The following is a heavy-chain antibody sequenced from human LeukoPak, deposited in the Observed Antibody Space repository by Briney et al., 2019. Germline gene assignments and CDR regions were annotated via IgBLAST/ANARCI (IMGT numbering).Heavy chain of an antibody. D-gene: IGHD3-10*01. CDR3: ARRPGSGSRHFDY. CDR2: IYYTGST. J-gene: IGHJ4*02. V-gene: IGHV4-39*01. Sequence: PSETLSLTCTVSGGSISTSSYYWSWIRQPPGKRPEWIGTIYYTGSTYYNPSLKSRVTISVDASKNQFSLILSSVTAAVTAVYYCARRPGSGSRHFDYWGQGTLVTVSS. CDR1: GGSISTSSYY.